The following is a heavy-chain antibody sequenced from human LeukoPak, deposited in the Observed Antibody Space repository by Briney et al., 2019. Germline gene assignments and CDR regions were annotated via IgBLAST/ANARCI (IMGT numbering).Heavy chain of an antibody. D-gene: IGHD3-10*01. J-gene: IGHJ5*02. Sequence: PSETLSLTCTVSGGSISSYYWSWIRQPPGKGLEWIGYIYYSGSTNYNPSLKSRVTISVDTSKNQFSLKLSSVTAADMAVYYCARGGRTMVRGVMEAENWFDPWGQGTLVTVSS. CDR3: ARGGRTMVRGVMEAENWFDP. V-gene: IGHV4-59*01. CDR1: GGSISSYY. CDR2: IYYSGST.